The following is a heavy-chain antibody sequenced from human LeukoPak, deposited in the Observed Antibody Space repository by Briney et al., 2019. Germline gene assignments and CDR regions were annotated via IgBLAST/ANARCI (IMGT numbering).Heavy chain of an antibody. D-gene: IGHD6-6*01. CDR1: GYTFTGYY. J-gene: IGHJ6*03. Sequence: GASVKVSCKAYGYTFTGYYMHWVRQAPGQGLEWMGLINPNSGGTNYAQKFQGRVTMTRDTSISTAYMELSRLRSDDTAVYYCARRPTPSSSYYYYYMDVWGKGTTVTVSS. CDR2: INPNSGGT. CDR3: ARRPTPSSSYYYYYMDV. V-gene: IGHV1-2*02.